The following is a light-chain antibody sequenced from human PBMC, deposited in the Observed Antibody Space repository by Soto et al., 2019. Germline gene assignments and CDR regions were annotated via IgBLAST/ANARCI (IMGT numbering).Light chain of an antibody. CDR1: SSDVGSYNL. CDR3: CSYAGSRV. V-gene: IGLV2-23*01. Sequence: QSALTQPASVSGSPGQSITISCTGTSSDVGSYNLVSWYQQHPGKAPKLMIYEGSKRPSGVSNSFSGSKSGNTASLTISGLQAEDEADYYCCSYAGSRVFGGGTRSPS. J-gene: IGLJ2*01. CDR2: EGS.